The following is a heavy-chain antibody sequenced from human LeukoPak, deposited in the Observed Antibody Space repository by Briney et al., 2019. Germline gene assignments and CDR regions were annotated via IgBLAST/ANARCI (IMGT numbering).Heavy chain of an antibody. CDR3: ARMDMDPALVKNYLDH. Sequence: ASVKISCKASGYTFTNNYMHWVRQAPGQGLEWMGVIHPNGSSTNYAQRFQGRVTMNKDMSTSTVHHELSNRRSEETDVEYCARMDMDPALVKNYLDHWGQGTLVTVSS. D-gene: IGHD5-18*01. CDR1: GYTFTNNY. V-gene: IGHV1-46*01. J-gene: IGHJ4*02. CDR2: IHPNGSST.